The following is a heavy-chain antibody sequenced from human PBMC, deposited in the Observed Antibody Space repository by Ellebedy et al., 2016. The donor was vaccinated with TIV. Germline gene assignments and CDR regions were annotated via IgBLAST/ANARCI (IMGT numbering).Heavy chain of an antibody. J-gene: IGHJ4*02. CDR3: ARGLGGYWGYYFDY. D-gene: IGHD2-21*01. CDR2: MRYDGSNK. V-gene: IGHV3-30*02. Sequence: PGGSLRLSCAASGFTFSDYGMHWVRQAPGKGLEWVASMRYDGSNKYYADSMKGRFTISRDNSKNTLYLRMNSLGAEDTAMYYCARGLGGYWGYYFDYWGQGTLVTVSS. CDR1: GFTFSDYG.